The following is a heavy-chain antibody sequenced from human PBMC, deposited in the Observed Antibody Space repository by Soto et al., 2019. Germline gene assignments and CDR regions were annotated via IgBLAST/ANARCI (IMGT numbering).Heavy chain of an antibody. CDR3: TRLGIAAAGTDY. J-gene: IGHJ4*02. V-gene: IGHV3-73*01. CDR1: GFTFSGSA. Sequence: GALRLSCAASGFTFSGSAMHWVRQASGKGLEWVGRIRSKAKNYATVYAASVKGRFTISRDDSKNTAYLQMNSLKTEDTAVYYCTRLGIAAAGTDYWGQGTLVTVSS. D-gene: IGHD6-13*01. CDR2: IRSKAKNYAT.